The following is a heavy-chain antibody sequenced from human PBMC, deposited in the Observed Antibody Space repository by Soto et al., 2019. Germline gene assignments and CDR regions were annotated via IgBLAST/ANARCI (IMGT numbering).Heavy chain of an antibody. J-gene: IGHJ4*02. CDR3: AKDRSSSSPRYFDY. Sequence: PGGSLRLSCAASGFTFISYAMSWVRQAPGKGLEWVSGISASGGSTYYADSVKGRFTISRDNSENTLYLQMSSLGVEDTAVYYCAKDRSSSSPRYFDYWGQGTLVTVSS. CDR2: ISASGGST. CDR1: GFTFISYA. D-gene: IGHD6-6*01. V-gene: IGHV3-23*01.